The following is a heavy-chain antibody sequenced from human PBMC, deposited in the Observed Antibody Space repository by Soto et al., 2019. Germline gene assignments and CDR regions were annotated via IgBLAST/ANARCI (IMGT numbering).Heavy chain of an antibody. CDR2: ISGSGGST. J-gene: IGHJ4*02. CDR3: AKTPYGSGSYLAAYDY. V-gene: IGHV3-23*01. Sequence: GGALRLSCAASPFTFSSETMSWVRHGPGKGLEWVSAISGSGGSTYYADSVKGRFTISRDNSKNTLYLQMNSLRAEDTAVYYCAKTPYGSGSYLAAYDYWGQGTLVTV. CDR1: PFTFSSET. D-gene: IGHD3-10*01.